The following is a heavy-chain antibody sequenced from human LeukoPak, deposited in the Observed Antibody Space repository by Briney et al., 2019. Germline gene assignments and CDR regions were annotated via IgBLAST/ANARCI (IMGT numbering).Heavy chain of an antibody. CDR1: GFTFSSYS. D-gene: IGHD4-23*01. CDR2: ISSSSSYI. J-gene: IGHJ5*02. V-gene: IGHV3-21*01. Sequence: GSLGLSCAASGFTFSSYSMNWVRQAPGKGLEWVSSISSSSSYIYYADSVKGRFTISRDNAKNSLYLQMNSLRAEDTAMCYCARSGGNWFDPWGQGTLVTVSS. CDR3: ARSGGNWFDP.